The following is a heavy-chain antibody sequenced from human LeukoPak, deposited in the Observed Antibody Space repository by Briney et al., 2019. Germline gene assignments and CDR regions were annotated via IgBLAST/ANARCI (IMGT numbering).Heavy chain of an antibody. CDR3: ARHGGSGFDP. Sequence: SETLSLTCTVSGGSISSYYWSWIRQPPGKGLGWIGYIYYSGSTNYNPSLKSRVTISVDTSKNQFSLKLSSVTAADTAVYYCARHGGSGFDPWGQGTLVTVSS. CDR1: GGSISSYY. J-gene: IGHJ5*02. V-gene: IGHV4-59*08. CDR2: IYYSGST.